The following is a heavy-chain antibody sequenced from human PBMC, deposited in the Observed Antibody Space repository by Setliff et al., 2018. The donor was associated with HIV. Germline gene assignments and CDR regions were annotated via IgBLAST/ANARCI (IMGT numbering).Heavy chain of an antibody. V-gene: IGHV4-34*01. CDR3: ARHQKVSFMSDH. CDR2: MYDSETT. CDR1: NGSFSGYY. Sequence: SEALSLTCAVYNGSFSGYYWTWIRQPPGKGLEWIGAMYDSETTYYNPSLKSRVTMSVDASRNRFSLKLSSVTAADTAIYYCARHQKVSFMSDHWGQGMLVTVSS. J-gene: IGHJ4*02. D-gene: IGHD3-16*01.